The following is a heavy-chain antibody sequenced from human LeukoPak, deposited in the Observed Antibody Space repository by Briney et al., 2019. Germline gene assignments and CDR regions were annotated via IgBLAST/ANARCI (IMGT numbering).Heavy chain of an antibody. CDR1: GFIFSNYW. V-gene: IGHV3-74*01. D-gene: IGHD4-23*01. CDR3: ARDGDSTVDFDY. J-gene: IGHJ4*02. CDR2: SSSDGSST. Sequence: GGSLRLSCVASGFIFSNYWMHWVRQAPGKGLVWVSRSSSDGSSTVYADSVEGRFTISRDNAKNTLYLQMNSLRAEDTALYYCARDGDSTVDFDYWGQGTLVNGSS.